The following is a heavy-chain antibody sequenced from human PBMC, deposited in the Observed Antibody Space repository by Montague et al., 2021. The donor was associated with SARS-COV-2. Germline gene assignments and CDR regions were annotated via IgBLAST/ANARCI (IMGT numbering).Heavy chain of an antibody. Sequence: QSGAEVKKPGESLRISCKGSGYSFTSYWISWVRQMPGKGLEWMGWIDPSDSYTNYSPSFQGHVTISADKSISTAYLQWSSLKASDTAMYYCASLPEGRFGELRGVNAFDIWGQGTMVTVSS. CDR3: ASLPEGRFGELRGVNAFDI. D-gene: IGHD3-10*01. J-gene: IGHJ3*02. V-gene: IGHV5-10-1*01. CDR2: IDPSDSYT. CDR1: GYSFTSYW.